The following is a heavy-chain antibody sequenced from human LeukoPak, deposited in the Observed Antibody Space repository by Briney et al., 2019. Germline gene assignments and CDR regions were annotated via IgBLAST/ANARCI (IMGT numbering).Heavy chain of an antibody. J-gene: IGHJ4*02. V-gene: IGHV3-15*01. Sequence: GGSLRLSCAASGFTFSNAWMSWVRQAPGKWLEWVGRIKSKTDGGTTDYAAPVKGRFTISRDDSKNTLYLQMSSLKIEDTAVYYCTTDPGYRYGHIDYWGQGTLVTVSS. CDR2: IKSKTDGGTT. CDR1: GFTFSNAW. CDR3: TTDPGYRYGHIDY. D-gene: IGHD5-18*01.